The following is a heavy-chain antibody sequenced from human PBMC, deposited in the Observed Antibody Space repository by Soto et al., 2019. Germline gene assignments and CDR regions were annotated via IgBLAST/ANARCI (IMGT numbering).Heavy chain of an antibody. V-gene: IGHV4-59*01. CDR1: GGSISSYY. CDR2: IYYSGST. CDR3: AGRIAADFSYGMDV. D-gene: IGHD6-13*01. Sequence: QVQLQESGPGLVKPSETLSLTCTVSGGSISSYYWSWIRQPPGKGLEWIGYIYYSGSTNYNPSLKCRVTISVDTYKNQFSLNLSSVTAADTAVYYCAGRIAADFSYGMDVWGQGTTVTVSS. J-gene: IGHJ6*02.